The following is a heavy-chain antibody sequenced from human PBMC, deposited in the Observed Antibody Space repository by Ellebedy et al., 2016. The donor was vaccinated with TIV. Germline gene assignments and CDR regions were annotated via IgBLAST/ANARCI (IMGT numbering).Heavy chain of an antibody. Sequence: GESLKISXAASGFTFSSYSMNWVRQAPGKGLEWVANIKQDGSEKYYVDSVKGRFTISRDNSKNSLYLQMNSLRAEDTALYYCAKGGLRIDYWGQGTLVTVSS. CDR1: GFTFSSYS. J-gene: IGHJ4*02. D-gene: IGHD4-17*01. CDR2: IKQDGSEK. V-gene: IGHV3-7*03. CDR3: AKGGLRIDY.